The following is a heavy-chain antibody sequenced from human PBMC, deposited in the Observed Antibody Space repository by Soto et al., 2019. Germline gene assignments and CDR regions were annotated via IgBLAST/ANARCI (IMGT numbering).Heavy chain of an antibody. CDR2: ISYDGSNK. Sequence: GGSLRLSCAASGFTFSSYAMHWVRQAPGKGLEWVAVISYDGSNKYYADSVKGRFTISRDNSKNTLYLQMNSLRAEDTAVYYCARGTKWGVAAAGTGWFDPWGQGTLVTVSS. D-gene: IGHD6-13*01. V-gene: IGHV3-30-3*01. CDR3: ARGTKWGVAAAGTGWFDP. CDR1: GFTFSSYA. J-gene: IGHJ5*02.